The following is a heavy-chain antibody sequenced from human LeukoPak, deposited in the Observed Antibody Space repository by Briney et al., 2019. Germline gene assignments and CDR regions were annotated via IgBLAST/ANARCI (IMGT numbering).Heavy chain of an antibody. J-gene: IGHJ6*03. CDR2: ISSSSSYI. V-gene: IGHV3-21*01. Sequence: GGSLRLSCAASGFTFSSYSMNWVRQAPGKGLEWVSSISSSSSYIYYADSVKGRFTISRDNAKNSLYPQMNSLRAEDTAVYYCARGVAAAPLYYMDVWGKGTTVTVSS. D-gene: IGHD6-13*01. CDR3: ARGVAAAPLYYMDV. CDR1: GFTFSSYS.